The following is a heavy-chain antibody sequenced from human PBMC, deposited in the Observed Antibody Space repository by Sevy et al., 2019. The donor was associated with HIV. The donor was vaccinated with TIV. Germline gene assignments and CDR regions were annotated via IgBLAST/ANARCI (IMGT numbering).Heavy chain of an antibody. D-gene: IGHD2-2*01. J-gene: IGHJ4*02. CDR3: ARGSFCSSASCYSGGYHY. V-gene: IGHV3-7*01. Sequence: GGSLRLSCAASGFTFSTYWMSWVRQAPGKGLEWVANIKQDGSERYYVDSVKGRFTISRDNAKNSLYLQMNSLRAEDTAVYYCARGSFCSSASCYSGGYHYWGQGTLVTVSS. CDR2: IKQDGSER. CDR1: GFTFSTYW.